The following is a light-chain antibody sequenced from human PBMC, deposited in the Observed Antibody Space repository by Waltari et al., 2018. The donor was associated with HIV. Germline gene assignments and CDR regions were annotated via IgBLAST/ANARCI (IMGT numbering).Light chain of an antibody. CDR3: SSYTGDNSVL. CDR2: EVS. V-gene: IGLV2-14*01. Sequence: QSALTQPASVSGSPGPSITLSCTGSSSDVGAYTFVSWYQQHPGKAPKVLIHEVSNRPSGVSNRFSASKSGNTASLTISGLQAEDEADYYCSSYTGDNSVLFGGGTKLSVV. J-gene: IGLJ3*02. CDR1: SSDVGAYTF.